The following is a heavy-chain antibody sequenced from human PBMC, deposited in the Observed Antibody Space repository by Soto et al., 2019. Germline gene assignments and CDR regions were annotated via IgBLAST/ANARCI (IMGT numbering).Heavy chain of an antibody. D-gene: IGHD6-13*01. CDR2: ISAYNGHT. J-gene: IGHJ4*02. CDR3: ARDAPTIAAQDDY. Sequence: ASVKVSCKASGYIFTSYYIHWVRQAPGQGLEWMGWISAYNGHTNYAQKLQGRVTMTTDTSTSTAYMELRSLRSDDTAVYYCARDAPTIAAQDDYWGQGTLVTVSS. CDR1: GYIFTSYY. V-gene: IGHV1-18*04.